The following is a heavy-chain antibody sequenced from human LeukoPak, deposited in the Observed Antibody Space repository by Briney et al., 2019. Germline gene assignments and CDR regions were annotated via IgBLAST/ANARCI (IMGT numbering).Heavy chain of an antibody. Sequence: GESLKISCKGSGYSFTNYWIGWVRQMPGKGLEWMGIIYPGDSETRYSPSFQGQVTISADKSISTAYLQWSSLKASDTAIYYCASSIVGATRGYDYWGQGTLVTVFS. CDR3: ASSIVGATRGYDY. J-gene: IGHJ4*02. CDR2: IYPGDSET. V-gene: IGHV5-51*01. CDR1: GYSFTNYW. D-gene: IGHD1-26*01.